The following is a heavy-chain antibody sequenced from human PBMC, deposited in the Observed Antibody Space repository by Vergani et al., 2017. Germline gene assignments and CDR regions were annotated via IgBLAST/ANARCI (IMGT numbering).Heavy chain of an antibody. CDR3: ARLIEEVGGYYYDMEV. CDR1: GNSFTSHW. D-gene: IGHD3-16*01. V-gene: IGHV5-51*01. Sequence: EVQLVQSGAEVKKPGESLKISCKGSGNSFTSHWIGWVRQMPGKGLEWMGIIYPGDSDTRYNPSFRGQVTMSADKSINTAYLQWSSLKASDTAMYYCARLIEEVGGYYYDMEVWGQGTTVTVSS. J-gene: IGHJ6*02. CDR2: IYPGDSDT.